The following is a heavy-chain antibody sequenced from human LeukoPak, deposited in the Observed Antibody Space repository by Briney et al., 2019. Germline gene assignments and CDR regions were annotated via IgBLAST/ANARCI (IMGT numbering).Heavy chain of an antibody. Sequence: PSQTLSLTCSVSGGSISSGGNSWSWIRQHPGKGLDWIGYIYNSGSTNYNPSLKSRVTISVDTSKNQFSLKLSSVTAADTAVYYCARGVLRFLEWSSDYGMDVWGQGTTVTVSS. V-gene: IGHV4-31*03. CDR3: ARGVLRFLEWSSDYGMDV. J-gene: IGHJ6*02. D-gene: IGHD3-3*01. CDR1: GGSISSGGNS. CDR2: IYNSGST.